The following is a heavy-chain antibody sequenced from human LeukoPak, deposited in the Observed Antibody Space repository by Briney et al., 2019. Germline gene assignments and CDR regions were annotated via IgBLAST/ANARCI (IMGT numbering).Heavy chain of an antibody. J-gene: IGHJ4*02. Sequence: SETLSLTCTVSGGSISSSSYYWGWIRKPPGKGLEWIGSIYYSGSIYYNPSLKSRVTISVDTSKNQFSLKLSSVTAADTAVYYCARVDTAMVTDYWGQGTLVTVSS. D-gene: IGHD5-18*01. CDR2: IYYSGSI. V-gene: IGHV4-39*01. CDR1: GGSISSSSYY. CDR3: ARVDTAMVTDY.